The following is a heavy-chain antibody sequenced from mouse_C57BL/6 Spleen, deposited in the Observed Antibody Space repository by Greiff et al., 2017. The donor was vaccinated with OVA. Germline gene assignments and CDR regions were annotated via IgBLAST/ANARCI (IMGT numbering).Heavy chain of an antibody. J-gene: IGHJ3*01. CDR1: GYTFTSYW. CDR3: ARAQTGPWFAY. Sequence: QVQLKQPGAELVKPGASVKLSCKASGYTFTSYWMQWVKQRPGQGLEWIGEIDPSDSYTNYNQKFKGKATLTVDTSSSTAYMQLSSLTSEDSAVYYCARAQTGPWFAYWGQGTLVTVSA. CDR2: IDPSDSYT. D-gene: IGHD4-1*01. V-gene: IGHV1-50*01.